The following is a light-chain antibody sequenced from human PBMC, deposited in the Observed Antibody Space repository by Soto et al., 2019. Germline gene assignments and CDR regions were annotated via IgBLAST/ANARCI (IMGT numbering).Light chain of an antibody. CDR3: CSYAAGGSFVV. J-gene: IGLJ2*01. V-gene: IGLV2-23*02. CDR1: SNDIASYNL. Sequence: QSALTQPASVSGSPGQSITISCTGASNDIASYNLVSWYQHHPGKAPRLMIYEDNKRPSGVSNRFSGSKSGKMASLTISGLQAEDEAEYYCCSYAAGGSFVVFGGGTKLTVL. CDR2: EDN.